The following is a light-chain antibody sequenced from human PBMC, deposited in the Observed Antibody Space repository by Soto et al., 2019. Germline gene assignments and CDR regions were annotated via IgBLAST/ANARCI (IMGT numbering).Light chain of an antibody. J-gene: IGKJ3*01. CDR1: QSVNSH. CDR2: GAS. CDR3: QQYNNWPFT. Sequence: EIVMTKSPATLSVSPGERATLSCRAGQSVNSHLAWYQQKPGQAPRLLIYGASTRATGIPARFSGSGSGTEFTLTISSLQSEDFAVYYCQQYNNWPFTFGPGTSVDIK. V-gene: IGKV3-15*01.